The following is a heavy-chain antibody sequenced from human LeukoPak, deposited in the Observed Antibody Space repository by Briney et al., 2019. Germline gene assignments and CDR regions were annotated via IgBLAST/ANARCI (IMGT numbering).Heavy chain of an antibody. J-gene: IGHJ4*02. CDR3: ARGLGGSGSYFLTFDY. Sequence: ASVKVSCKASGYTFTAYYMHWVRQAPGQGLEWMGWISAYNGNTKYAQKLQGRVTMTTDTSTSTAYVELRSLRSDDTAVYYCARGLGGSGSYFLTFDYWGRGTLVTVSS. CDR1: GYTFTAYY. CDR2: ISAYNGNT. D-gene: IGHD1-26*01. V-gene: IGHV1-18*04.